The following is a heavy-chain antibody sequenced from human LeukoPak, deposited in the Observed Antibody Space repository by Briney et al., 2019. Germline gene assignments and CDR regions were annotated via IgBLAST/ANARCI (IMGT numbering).Heavy chain of an antibody. J-gene: IGHJ4*02. D-gene: IGHD5-12*01. CDR3: AKDVRSVATIIAN. Sequence: PGGSLRLSCAASGFTFIDYAMSWVRQAPGKGLEWVSGISGGGASTYYADSVKGRFTISRDNSKNTMYLQMGSLRAEDTALYYCAKDVRSVATIIANWGQGTLVTVSS. CDR2: ISGGGAST. CDR1: GFTFIDYA. V-gene: IGHV3-23*01.